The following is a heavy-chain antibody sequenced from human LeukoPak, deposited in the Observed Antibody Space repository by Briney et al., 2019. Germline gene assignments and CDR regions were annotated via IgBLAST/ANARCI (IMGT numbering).Heavy chain of an antibody. CDR1: GFTFSSYA. D-gene: IGHD5-12*01. CDR2: ISGSGGST. CDR3: ARDLGPIVPTIKRAAGAFDV. V-gene: IGHV3-23*01. Sequence: GGSLRLSCAASGFTFSSYAMSWVRQAPGKGLEWVSAISGSGGSTYYADSVKGRFTISRDNSKNTLYLQMNSLRAEDTAVYYCARDLGPIVPTIKRAAGAFDVWGQGTMVTVSS. J-gene: IGHJ3*01.